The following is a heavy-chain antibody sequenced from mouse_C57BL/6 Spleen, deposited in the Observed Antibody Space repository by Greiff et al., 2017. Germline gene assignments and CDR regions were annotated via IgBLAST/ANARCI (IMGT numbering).Heavy chain of an antibody. CDR2: IDPSDSYT. D-gene: IGHD3-2*02. V-gene: IGHV1-69*01. CDR1: GYTFTSYW. Sequence: QVQLQQPGAELVMPGASVKLSCKASGYTFTSYWMHWVTQRPGQGLEWIGQIDPSDSYTNYNQKFKGKSTLTVDKSSSTAYMQLSSLTSEDSAVYYCARDSSGYPFAYWGQGTLVTVSA. CDR3: ARDSSGYPFAY. J-gene: IGHJ3*01.